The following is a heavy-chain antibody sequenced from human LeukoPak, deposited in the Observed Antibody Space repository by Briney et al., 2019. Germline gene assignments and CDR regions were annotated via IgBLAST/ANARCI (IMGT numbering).Heavy chain of an antibody. D-gene: IGHD2-2*02. V-gene: IGHV1-69*04. CDR2: IIPILGIA. CDR3: ARDCSSTSCYKEWYSYYYGMDV. J-gene: IGHJ6*02. Sequence: SVKVSCKASGGTFSSYTISWVRQAPGQGLEWMGRIIPILGIANYAQKFQGRVTITADKSTSTAYMELRSLRSGDTAVYYCARDCSSTSCYKEWYSYYYGMDVWGQGTTVTVSS. CDR1: GGTFSSYT.